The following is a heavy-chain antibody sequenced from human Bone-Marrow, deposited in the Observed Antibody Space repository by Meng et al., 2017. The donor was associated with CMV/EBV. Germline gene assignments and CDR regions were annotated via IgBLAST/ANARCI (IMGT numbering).Heavy chain of an antibody. V-gene: IGHV3-30-3*01. CDR2: ISDDGSII. CDR3: ARAYDFWNGFFDY. Sequence: GGSLRLSCAASGFTFSNYPMHWVRQAPGKGLEWVTVISDDGSIIDYADSVKGRFTISRDNSKNTLYLLMNTLRAEDTAVYYCARAYDFWNGFFDYLGQGTLVTVSS. J-gene: IGHJ4*02. CDR1: GFTFSNYP. D-gene: IGHD3-3*01.